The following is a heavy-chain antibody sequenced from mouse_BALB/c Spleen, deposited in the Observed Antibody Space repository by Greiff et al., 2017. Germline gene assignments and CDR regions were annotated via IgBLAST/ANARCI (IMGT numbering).Heavy chain of an antibody. CDR1: GYSITSDYA. CDR2: ISYSGST. CDR3: ARIGYGSSSDY. Sequence: EVQLQESGPGLVKPSQSLSLTCTVTGYSITSDYAWNWIRQFPGNKLEWMGYISYSGSTSYNPSLKSRISITRDTSKNQFFLQLNSVTTEDTATYYCARIGYGSSSDYWGQGTTLTVSS. V-gene: IGHV3-2*02. D-gene: IGHD1-1*01. J-gene: IGHJ2*01.